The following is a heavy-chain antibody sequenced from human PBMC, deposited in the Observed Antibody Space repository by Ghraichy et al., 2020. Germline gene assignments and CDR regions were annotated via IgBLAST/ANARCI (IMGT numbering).Heavy chain of an antibody. CDR1: GFTFSSYW. J-gene: IGHJ6*02. V-gene: IGHV3-74*01. CDR2: INSDGSST. CDR3: ARDLPDYGDYLGHYYYGMDV. D-gene: IGHD4-17*01. Sequence: GGSLRLSCAASGFTFSSYWMHWVRQAPGKGLVWVSRINSDGSSTSYADSVKGRFTISRDNAKNTLYLQMNSLRAEDTAVYYCARDLPDYGDYLGHYYYGMDVWGQGTTVTVSS.